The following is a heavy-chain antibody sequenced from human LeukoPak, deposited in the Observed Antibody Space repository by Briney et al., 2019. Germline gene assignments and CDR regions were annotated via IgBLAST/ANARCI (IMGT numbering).Heavy chain of an antibody. CDR3: ARGSGRPASIDY. D-gene: IGHD2-2*01. V-gene: IGHV4-4*02. J-gene: IGHJ4*02. CDR1: GGSISSSNW. CDR2: IYHSGSS. Sequence: SETLSLTCAVPGGSISSSNWWNWVRQPPGKGLEWIGEIYHSGSSNYNPSLKSRVTISVDKSKNQFSLKLSSVTAADTAVYYCARGSGRPASIDYWGQGTLVTVSS.